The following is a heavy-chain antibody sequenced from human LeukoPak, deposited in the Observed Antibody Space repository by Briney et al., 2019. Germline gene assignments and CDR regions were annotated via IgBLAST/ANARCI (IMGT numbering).Heavy chain of an antibody. Sequence: SQTLSLTCVISGDSVSSNSGTWNWIRQSPSRGLEWLGRTYYRSQWYNDYAESVKSRITINPDTSKNQSSLQLNSVTPEDTAVYYCARVGGSGWYAFDYWGQGTLVTVSS. CDR2: TYYRSQWYN. V-gene: IGHV6-1*01. J-gene: IGHJ4*02. CDR1: GDSVSSNSGT. CDR3: ARVGGSGWYAFDY. D-gene: IGHD6-19*01.